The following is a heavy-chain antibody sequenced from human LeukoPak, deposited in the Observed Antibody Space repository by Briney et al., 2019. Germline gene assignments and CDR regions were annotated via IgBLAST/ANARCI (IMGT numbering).Heavy chain of an antibody. CDR2: IYYSGST. CDR3: ARVGSSWPFDI. CDR1: GGSISSSSYY. Sequence: SETLSLTCTVSGGSISSSSYYWGWIRQPPGKGLEWIGSIYYSGSTYYNPSLKSRVAISVDTSKNQFSLKLSSVTAADTAVYYCARVGSSWPFDIWGQGTMVTVSS. J-gene: IGHJ3*02. V-gene: IGHV4-39*01. D-gene: IGHD6-13*01.